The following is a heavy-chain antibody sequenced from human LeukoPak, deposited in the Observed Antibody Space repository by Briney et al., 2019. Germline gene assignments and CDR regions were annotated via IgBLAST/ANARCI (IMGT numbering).Heavy chain of an antibody. CDR2: MNPNSGNT. V-gene: IGHV1-8*02. D-gene: IGHD4-23*01. J-gene: IGHJ4*02. CDR1: GGTFSSYA. Sequence: ASVKVSCKASGGTFSSYAISWVRQATGQGLEWMGWMNPNSGNTGYAQKFQGRVTMTRNTSISTAYMELSSLRSEDMAVYYCARTKTMVVPSLSYWGQGTLVTVSS. CDR3: ARTKTMVVPSLSY.